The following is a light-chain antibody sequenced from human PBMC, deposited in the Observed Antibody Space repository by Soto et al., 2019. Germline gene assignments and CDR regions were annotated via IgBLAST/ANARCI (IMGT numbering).Light chain of an antibody. CDR2: DVS. CDR1: SSDVGGYNY. V-gene: IGLV2-14*01. CDR3: SSYTSSSSLV. J-gene: IGLJ1*01. Sequence: QSGLTPPASVSGSPGQSITISCTGTSSDVGGYNYVSWYQQHPGKAPKLMIYDVSNRPSGVSNRFSGSKSGNTASLTISGLQAEDEADYYCSSYTSSSSLVFGTGTKVTVL.